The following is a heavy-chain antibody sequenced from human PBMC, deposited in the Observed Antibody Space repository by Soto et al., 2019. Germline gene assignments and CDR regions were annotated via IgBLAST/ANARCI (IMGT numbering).Heavy chain of an antibody. CDR1: GFTFNSYY. CDR2: IKPDGSEK. CDR3: VRDWRDGYDHSFNH. D-gene: IGHD5-12*01. Sequence: EVQLVESGGGLFQPGGSLRLSWAASGFTFNSYYMSWVRQAPGEWLEWVANIKPDGSEKYYVDSVEGRFTISRDNARNSLYLQMNSLRAEDTAVYYCVRDWRDGYDHSFNHWGQGTPVTVSS. J-gene: IGHJ4*02. V-gene: IGHV3-7*03.